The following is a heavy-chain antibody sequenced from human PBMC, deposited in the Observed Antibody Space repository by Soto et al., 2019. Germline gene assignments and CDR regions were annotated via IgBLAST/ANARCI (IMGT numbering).Heavy chain of an antibody. CDR3: AAPYSTGHRLLGY. CDR2: ISSSSTFT. V-gene: IGHV3-21*01. CDR1: GFTFSDYS. J-gene: IGHJ4*02. D-gene: IGHD6-19*01. Sequence: GGSLRLSCVASGFTFSDYSVSWVRQAPGKGLEWLSSISSSSTFTHYADSVKGRFTISRDNAKNSLYLQMNSLRAEDMAVYYCAAPYSTGHRLLGYWGQGTLVTVSS.